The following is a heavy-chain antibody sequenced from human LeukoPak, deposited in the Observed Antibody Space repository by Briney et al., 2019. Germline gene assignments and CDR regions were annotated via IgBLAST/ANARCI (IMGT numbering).Heavy chain of an antibody. Sequence: SETLSLTCTVSGGSISSYLWSWIRQPPGKGLEWIGYIYYSGSTNYNPSLKSRVTILVDTSKNQFSLKLSSVTPEDTAVYYCARGRSWPLDYWGQGTLVTVSS. D-gene: IGHD6-13*01. J-gene: IGHJ4*02. CDR1: GGSISSYL. CDR3: ARGRSWPLDY. V-gene: IGHV4-59*12. CDR2: IYYSGST.